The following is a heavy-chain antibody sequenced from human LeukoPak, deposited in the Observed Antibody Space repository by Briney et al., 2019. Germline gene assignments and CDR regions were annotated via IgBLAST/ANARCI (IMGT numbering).Heavy chain of an antibody. CDR2: IYYSGST. CDR1: GGSISSYY. Sequence: PSETLSLTCTVSGGSISSYYWSWIRQPPGKGLEWIGYIYYSGSTNYNPSLKSRVTTSVDTSKNQFSLKLSSVTAADTAVYYCARVGGSGSYYRYYGMDVWGKGTTVTVSS. J-gene: IGHJ6*04. D-gene: IGHD3-10*01. V-gene: IGHV4-59*01. CDR3: ARVGGSGSYYRYYGMDV.